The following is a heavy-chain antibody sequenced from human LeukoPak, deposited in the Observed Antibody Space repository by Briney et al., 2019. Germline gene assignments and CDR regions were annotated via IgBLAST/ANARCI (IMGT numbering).Heavy chain of an antibody. D-gene: IGHD3-3*01. CDR3: ARDKRTYDFWSGHYNHYYYMDV. V-gene: IGHV4-38-2*02. CDR1: GYSISSGYY. Sequence: PSETLSLTCTVSGYSISSGYYWGWIRQPPGKGLEWIGSIYHSGSTYYNPSLKSRVTISVDTSKNQFSLKLSSVTAADTAVYYCARDKRTYDFWSGHYNHYYYMDVWGKGTTVTVSS. J-gene: IGHJ6*03. CDR2: IYHSGST.